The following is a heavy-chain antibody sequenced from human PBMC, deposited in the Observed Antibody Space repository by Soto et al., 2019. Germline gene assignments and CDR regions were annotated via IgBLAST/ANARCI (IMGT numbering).Heavy chain of an antibody. CDR2: SVVGSGNT. CDR1: GFTFTSSA. V-gene: IGHV1-58*01. J-gene: IGHJ1*01. D-gene: IGHD1-26*01. CDR3: AADLGVGATYGHFQH. Sequence: SVKVSCKASGFTFTSSAVQWVRQARGQRVEWIGGSVVGSGNTNYAQKFQERVTITRDMSTSTAYMELSSLRSEDTAVYSCAADLGVGATYGHFQHWGQGTLVTVSS.